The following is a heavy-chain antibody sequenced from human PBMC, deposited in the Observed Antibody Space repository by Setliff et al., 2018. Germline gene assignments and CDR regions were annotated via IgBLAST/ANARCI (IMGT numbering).Heavy chain of an antibody. J-gene: IGHJ4*02. CDR1: GFSFSSYD. CDR3: TRISDYSNYHDY. Sequence: GGSLRLSCAASGFSFSSYDMNWVRQAPGRGLEWISYIKSTSRSINYADSVKGRFTISRDDSKNTAYLQMNSLKTEDTAVYYCTRISDYSNYHDYWGQGTLVTVSS. D-gene: IGHD4-4*01. V-gene: IGHV3-48*01. CDR2: IKSTSRSI.